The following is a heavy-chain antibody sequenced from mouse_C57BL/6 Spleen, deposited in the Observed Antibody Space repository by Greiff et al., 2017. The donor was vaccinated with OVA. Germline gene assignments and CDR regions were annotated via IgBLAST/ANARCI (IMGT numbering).Heavy chain of an antibody. Sequence: EVKLQQSGPELVKPGASVKISCKASGYSFTGYYMNWVKQSPEKSLEWIGEINPSTGGTTYNQKFKAKATLTVDKSSSTAYMQLKSLTSEDSAVYYCARGDGYPAWFAYWGQGTLVTVSA. V-gene: IGHV1-42*01. D-gene: IGHD2-3*01. CDR3: ARGDGYPAWFAY. CDR2: INPSTGGT. CDR1: GYSFTGYY. J-gene: IGHJ3*01.